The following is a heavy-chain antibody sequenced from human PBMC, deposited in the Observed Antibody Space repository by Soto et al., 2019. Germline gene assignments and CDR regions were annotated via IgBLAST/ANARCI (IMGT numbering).Heavy chain of an antibody. J-gene: IGHJ6*02. D-gene: IGHD3-3*01. CDR1: GYIFNGYY. V-gene: IGHV1-2*02. Sequence: ASVKVSCKASGYIFNGYYIQWVRQAPGQGLEWMRWINPNRGGTDFAQKFQGRVSMTRDTSISTAYMELSRLRSDDTAVYYCAVAGCDFWSGYYTGDYYNYGMDVWG. CDR3: AVAGCDFWSGYYTGDYYNYGMDV. CDR2: INPNRGGT.